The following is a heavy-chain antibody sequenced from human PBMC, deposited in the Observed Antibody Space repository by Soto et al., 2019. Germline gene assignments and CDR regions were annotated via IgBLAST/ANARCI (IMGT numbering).Heavy chain of an antibody. CDR1: GFTFSSHG. CDR2: ISDGVSNK. V-gene: IGHV3-33*06. J-gene: IGHJ4*02. D-gene: IGHD3-10*01. CDR3: AKVPVGYPGTQPFDY. Sequence: PGGSLRVSCAASGFTFSSHGMHWVRQAPVKGLEWVAVISDGVSNKYYADSVKGRFTISRDNSKNTLYLQMNSLRAEDTAVYYCAKVPVGYPGTQPFDYWGQGTLVTVSS.